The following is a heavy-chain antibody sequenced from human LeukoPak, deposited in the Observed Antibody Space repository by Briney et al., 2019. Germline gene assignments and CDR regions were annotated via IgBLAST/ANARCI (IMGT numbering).Heavy chain of an antibody. J-gene: IGHJ4*02. CDR2: INPNSGGT. CDR3: ARGIVGATTGD. V-gene: IGHV1-2*02. D-gene: IGHD1-26*01. Sequence: ASVKVSCKASGYTFTGYYMHWVRQAPGQGLEWMGWINPNSGGTNYAQKFQGRVTMTRDTSSSTAYMELSRLRSDDPAVYSCARGIVGATTGDWGQGTLVTVSS. CDR1: GYTFTGYY.